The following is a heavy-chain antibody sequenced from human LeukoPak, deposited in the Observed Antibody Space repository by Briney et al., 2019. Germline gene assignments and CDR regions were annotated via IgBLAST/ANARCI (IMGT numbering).Heavy chain of an antibody. Sequence: SETLSLTCAVSGGSISSSNWWSWVRQPPGKGLEWIGEIYHSGSTNYNPSLKSRVTISVDTSKNQFSLKLSSVTAADTAVYYCARGKRGITIFGVVTPRTGFDPWGQGTLVTVPS. D-gene: IGHD3-3*01. V-gene: IGHV4-4*02. CDR1: GGSISSSNW. CDR2: IYHSGST. CDR3: ARGKRGITIFGVVTPRTGFDP. J-gene: IGHJ5*02.